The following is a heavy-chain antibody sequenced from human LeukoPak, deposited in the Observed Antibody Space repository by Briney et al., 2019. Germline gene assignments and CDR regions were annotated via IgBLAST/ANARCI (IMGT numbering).Heavy chain of an antibody. Sequence: GGSLRLSCAASGFTFSSYAMHWVRQAPGKGLGWVAVISYDGSNKYYADSVKGRFTISRDNSKNTLYLQMNSLRAEDTAVYYCARVGIAGTTPYFDYWGQGTLVTVSS. CDR3: ARVGIAGTTPYFDY. CDR2: ISYDGSNK. J-gene: IGHJ4*02. V-gene: IGHV3-30*04. CDR1: GFTFSSYA. D-gene: IGHD1-20*01.